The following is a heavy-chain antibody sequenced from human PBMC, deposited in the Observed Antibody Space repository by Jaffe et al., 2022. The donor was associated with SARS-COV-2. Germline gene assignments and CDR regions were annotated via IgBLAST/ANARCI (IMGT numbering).Heavy chain of an antibody. CDR2: ISYDGSNK. CDR1: GFTFSSYG. Sequence: QVQLVESGGGVVQPGRSLRLSCAASGFTFSSYGMHWVRQAPGKGLEWVAVISYDGSNKYYADSVKGRFTISRDNSKNTLYLQMNSLRAEDTAVYYCAKEREGYSYGYSFDYWGQGTLVTVSS. J-gene: IGHJ4*02. V-gene: IGHV3-30*18. D-gene: IGHD5-18*01. CDR3: AKEREGYSYGYSFDY.